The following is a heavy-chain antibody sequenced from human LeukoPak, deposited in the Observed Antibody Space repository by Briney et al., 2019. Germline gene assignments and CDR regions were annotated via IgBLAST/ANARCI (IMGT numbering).Heavy chain of an antibody. CDR3: ARSPRITIFGVVRLPFDY. V-gene: IGHV1-69*13. J-gene: IGHJ4*02. CDR2: IIPIFGTA. D-gene: IGHD3-3*01. CDR1: GGTFSSYA. Sequence: SVKVSCKASGGTFSSYAISWVRQAPGQGLEWMGGIIPIFGTANYAQKFQGRVTITADESTSTAYMELSSLRSEDTAVYYCARSPRITIFGVVRLPFDYWGQGTLVTVSS.